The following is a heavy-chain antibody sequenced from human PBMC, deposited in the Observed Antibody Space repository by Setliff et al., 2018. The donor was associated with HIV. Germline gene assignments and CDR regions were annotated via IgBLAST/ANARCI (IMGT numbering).Heavy chain of an antibody. CDR2: IYQTGVT. CDR3: ARHANTVTAVFVDYFDY. CDR1: GYSISSGYY. Sequence: SETLSLTCAVSGYSISSGYYWGWIRQPPGKGLEWIGSIYQTGVTYYNPSLKSRVTISVDTSKNQFSLNLSSVTAADTAIYYCARHANTVTAVFVDYFDYWGQGTLVTVSS. V-gene: IGHV4-38-2*01. D-gene: IGHD2-21*02. J-gene: IGHJ4*02.